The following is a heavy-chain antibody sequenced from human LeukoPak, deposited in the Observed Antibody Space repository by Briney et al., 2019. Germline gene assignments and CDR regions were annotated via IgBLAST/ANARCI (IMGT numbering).Heavy chain of an antibody. CDR2: INHSGST. CDR1: GGSFSGYY. V-gene: IGHV4-34*01. Sequence: SETLSLTCAVYGGSFSGYYWSWIRQPPGKGLEWIGEINHSGSTNYNPSLKSRVTISVDTSKNQFSLKLSSVTAADTAVYYCARASKQWLANDAFDIWGQGTMVTVSS. J-gene: IGHJ3*02. CDR3: ARASKQWLANDAFDI. D-gene: IGHD6-19*01.